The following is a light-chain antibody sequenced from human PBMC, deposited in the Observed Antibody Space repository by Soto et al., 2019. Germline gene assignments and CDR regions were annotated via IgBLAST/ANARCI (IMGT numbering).Light chain of an antibody. Sequence: QSVLTQPPSVSGAPGQRVTISCTGSSSNIGAGYDVHWYQQLPGTAPKLLIYGNSNRPSGVPDRFSGSKSGTSASLAITGLHAEYEADYYCQYYDSSLSGWVFGGGTKLTVL. CDR3: QYYDSSLSGWV. CDR1: SSNIGAGYD. J-gene: IGLJ3*02. CDR2: GNS. V-gene: IGLV1-40*01.